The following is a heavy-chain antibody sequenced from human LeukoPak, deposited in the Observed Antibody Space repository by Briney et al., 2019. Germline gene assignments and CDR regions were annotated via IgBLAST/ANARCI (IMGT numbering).Heavy chain of an antibody. CDR3: ARDRNYYDSSGYYFAN. V-gene: IGHV4-61*01. CDR1: GGSVSSGNSF. J-gene: IGHJ4*02. D-gene: IGHD3-22*01. Sequence: SETLSLTCTVSGGSVSSGNSFWSWIRQPPGKGLEWIGYIYHSGNTNYNPSLKSRVTISVDTSKSQLSLKLNSVTAADTAVYYCARDRNYYDSSGYYFANWGQGTQVTVSS. CDR2: IYHSGNT.